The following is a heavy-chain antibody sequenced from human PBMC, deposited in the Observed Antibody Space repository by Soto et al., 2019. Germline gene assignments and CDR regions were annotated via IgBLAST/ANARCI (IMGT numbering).Heavy chain of an antibody. CDR3: VKDHYGGTITVGGY. CDR2: ISYDGSNK. V-gene: IGHV3-30*18. Sequence: PGGSLRLSCAASGGTFSTYGMHWVRQAPGKGLEWVAVISYDGSNKYYADSVKGRFTISRDNSKNSLYLQMNSLRAEDTAVYYCVKDHYGGTITVGGYWGQGTLVTVSS. CDR1: GGTFSTYG. J-gene: IGHJ4*02. D-gene: IGHD3-22*01.